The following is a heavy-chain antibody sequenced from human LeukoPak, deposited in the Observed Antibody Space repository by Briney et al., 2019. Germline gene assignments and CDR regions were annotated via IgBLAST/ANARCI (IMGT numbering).Heavy chain of an antibody. CDR2: IYYSGST. CDR1: GGSIGSYY. CDR3: ARHIIDSGSSHYYYGMDV. V-gene: IGHV4-59*08. J-gene: IGHJ6*02. D-gene: IGHD1-26*01. Sequence: SETLSLTCTVSGGSIGSYYWSWIRQPPGKGLEWIGYIYYSGSTNYNPSLKSRVTISVDTSKNQFSLKLSSVTAADTAVYYCARHIIDSGSSHYYYGMDVWGQGTTVTVSS.